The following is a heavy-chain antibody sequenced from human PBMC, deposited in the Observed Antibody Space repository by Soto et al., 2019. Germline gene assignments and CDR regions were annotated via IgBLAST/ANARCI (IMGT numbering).Heavy chain of an antibody. Sequence: QVQLVQSGAEVKKPGSSVKVSCKASGGTFSSYAISWVRQAPGQGLEWMGGNIPIFGTANYAQKFQGRVTINADESTSTAYMELSSLRSEHTAVYYCGREGCSWSNGWFGPWGQGTLVTVSS. CDR2: NIPIFGTA. J-gene: IGHJ5*01. V-gene: IGHV1-69*01. D-gene: IGHD6-13*01. CDR3: GREGCSWSNGWFGP. CDR1: GGTFSSYA.